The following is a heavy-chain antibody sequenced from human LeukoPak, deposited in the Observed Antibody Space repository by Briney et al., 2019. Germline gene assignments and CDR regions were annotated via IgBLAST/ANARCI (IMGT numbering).Heavy chain of an antibody. D-gene: IGHD5-24*01. CDR1: GGSVSSGSYY. J-gene: IGHJ4*02. CDR3: ARDSATREMATRYDY. CDR2: IYYSGST. Sequence: SETLSLTCTVSGGSVSSGSYYWSWIRQPPGKGLEWIGYIYYSGSTNYNPSLKSRVTISVDTSKNQFSLKLSSVTAADTAVYYCARDSATREMATRYDYWGQGTLATVSS. V-gene: IGHV4-61*01.